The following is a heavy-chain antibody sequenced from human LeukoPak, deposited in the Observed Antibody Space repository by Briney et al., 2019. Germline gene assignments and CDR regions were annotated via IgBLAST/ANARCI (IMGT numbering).Heavy chain of an antibody. V-gene: IGHV3-30*04. Sequence: GGSLRLSCAASGFTFSSYAMHWVRPAPGKRLEWVAVISYDGSNKYYADSVKGRFTISRDNSKNTLYLQMNSLRAEDTAVYYCARDRRMVRGVIIKGFDYWGQGTLVTVSS. CDR1: GFTFSSYA. J-gene: IGHJ4*02. CDR3: ARDRRMVRGVIIKGFDY. D-gene: IGHD3-10*01. CDR2: ISYDGSNK.